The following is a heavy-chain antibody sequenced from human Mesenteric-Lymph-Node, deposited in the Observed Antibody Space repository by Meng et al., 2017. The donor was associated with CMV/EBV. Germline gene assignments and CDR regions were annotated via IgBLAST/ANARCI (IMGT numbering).Heavy chain of an antibody. CDR3: ARDTSTIFGVVIAWNYYYGMDV. J-gene: IGHJ6*02. V-gene: IGHV3-30*02. CDR2: IPYDGSNK. Sequence: GESLKISCAASGFIFSIYGMHWVRQAPGKGLEWVAFIPYDGSNKYYADSVKGRFTISRDNSKNTLYLQMNSLRAEDTAVYYCARDTSTIFGVVIAWNYYYGMDVWGQGTTVTVSS. D-gene: IGHD3-3*01. CDR1: GFIFSIYG.